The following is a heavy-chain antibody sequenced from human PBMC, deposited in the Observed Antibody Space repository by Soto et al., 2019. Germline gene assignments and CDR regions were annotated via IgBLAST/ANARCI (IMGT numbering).Heavy chain of an antibody. CDR1: GFTVSSNY. CDR3: ARDFSYDSSGYLPGT. D-gene: IGHD3-22*01. V-gene: IGHV3-53*01. J-gene: IGHJ5*02. Sequence: GGSLRLSCAASGFTVSSNYMSWVRQAPGKGLEWVSVIYSGGSTYYADSVKGRFTISRDNSKNTLYLQMNSLRAEDTAVYYCARDFSYDSSGYLPGTWGQGTLVTVSS. CDR2: IYSGGST.